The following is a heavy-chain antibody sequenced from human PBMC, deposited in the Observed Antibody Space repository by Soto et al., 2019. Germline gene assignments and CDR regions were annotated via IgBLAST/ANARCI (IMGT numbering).Heavy chain of an antibody. V-gene: IGHV3-49*04. CDR1: GFTFGDYA. D-gene: IGHD4-17*01. J-gene: IGHJ4*02. CDR3: AKRLTTVTTVFDC. Sequence: PGGSLRLSCTASGFTFGDYAMSWVRQAPGKGLEWVGFIRSKAYGGTTEYAASVKGRFTISRDDSKSTAYLQMNSLKTEDTAVYYCAKRLTTVTTVFDCWGQGSLVIVSS. CDR2: IRSKAYGGTT.